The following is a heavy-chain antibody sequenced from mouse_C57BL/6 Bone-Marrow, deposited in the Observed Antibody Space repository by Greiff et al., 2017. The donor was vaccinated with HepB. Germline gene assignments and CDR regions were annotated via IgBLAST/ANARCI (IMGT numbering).Heavy chain of an antibody. V-gene: IGHV1-55*01. D-gene: IGHD2-4*01. Sequence: VQLQQPGAELVKPGASVKMSCKASGYTFTSYWITWVKQRPGQGLEWIGDIYPGSGSTNYNEKFKSKATLTVDTSSSTAYRQRSSLTSEDSAVYYHAREGGLRRDLDYWGQGTTLTVSS. CDR2: IYPGSGST. J-gene: IGHJ2*01. CDR3: AREGGLRRDLDY. CDR1: GYTFTSYW.